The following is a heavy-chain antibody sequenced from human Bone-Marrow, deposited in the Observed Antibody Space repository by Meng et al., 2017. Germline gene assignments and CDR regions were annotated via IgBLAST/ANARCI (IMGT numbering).Heavy chain of an antibody. Sequence: ASVKVSCKASGYTFTGYYMHWVRQAPGQGLEWMGRINPNSGGTNYAQKFQGRVTMTRDPSISTAYMELSRLRSDDTAVYYCALWGSGSYYNPPGFDYWGQGTLVTVSS. CDR2: INPNSGGT. CDR3: ALWGSGSYYNPPGFDY. J-gene: IGHJ4*02. V-gene: IGHV1-2*06. CDR1: GYTFTGYY. D-gene: IGHD3-10*01.